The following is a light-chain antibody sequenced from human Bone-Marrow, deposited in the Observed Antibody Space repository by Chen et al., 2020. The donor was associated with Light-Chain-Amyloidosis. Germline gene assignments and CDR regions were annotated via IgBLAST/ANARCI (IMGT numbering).Light chain of an antibody. Sequence: SYVLTHPSSVSVAPGQPATIACGGNNIGSTSVHWYQQTPGQAPLLVVYDDNDRPSGIPERLSGSNSGNTATLTISRVEAGDEADYYCQVWDRSSDRPVFGGGTKLTVL. J-gene: IGLJ3*02. V-gene: IGLV3-21*02. CDR1: NIGSTS. CDR3: QVWDRSSDRPV. CDR2: DDN.